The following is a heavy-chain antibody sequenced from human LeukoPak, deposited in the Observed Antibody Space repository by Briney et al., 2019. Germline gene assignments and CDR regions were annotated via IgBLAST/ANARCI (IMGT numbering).Heavy chain of an antibody. J-gene: IGHJ5*02. CDR2: ISAYNGNT. D-gene: IGHD3-9*01. Sequence: ASVKVSCKASGYTFTSYGISWVRQAPGQGLEWMGWISAYNGNTNYAQKLRGRVTMTTDTSTSTAYMELRSLRSDDTAVYYCARDYDILTGYYRAINWFDPWGQGTLVTVSS. CDR1: GYTFTSYG. CDR3: ARDYDILTGYYRAINWFDP. V-gene: IGHV1-18*01.